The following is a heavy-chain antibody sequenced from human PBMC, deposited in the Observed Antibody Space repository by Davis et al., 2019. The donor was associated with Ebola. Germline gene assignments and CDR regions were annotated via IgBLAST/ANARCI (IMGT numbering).Heavy chain of an antibody. V-gene: IGHV4-59*08. J-gene: IGHJ5*02. CDR2: IYYSGST. CDR1: GGSISSYY. CDR3: ARGIGEFDP. Sequence: MPSETLSLTCTVSGGSISSYYWSWIRQPPGKGLEWIGYIYYSGSTNYNPSLKSRVTITVDTSKNQFSLKLSSVTAADTAVYYCARGIGEFDPWGQGTLVTVSS. D-gene: IGHD2-15*01.